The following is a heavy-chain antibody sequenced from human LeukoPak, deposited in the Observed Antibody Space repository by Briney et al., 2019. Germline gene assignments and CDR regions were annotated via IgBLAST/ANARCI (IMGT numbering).Heavy chain of an antibody. CDR1: GFTFSSYG. CDR3: ARGGGVDY. Sequence: RTGGSLRLSCAASGFTFSSYGMHWVRQAPGKGLEWVALISYDGSNEYYADSVRGRFTISRDNSKFTLYMQMNSLRVEDTGVYYCARGGGVDYWGQGTLVTVSS. D-gene: IGHD3-16*01. J-gene: IGHJ4*02. CDR2: ISYDGSNE. V-gene: IGHV3-30*03.